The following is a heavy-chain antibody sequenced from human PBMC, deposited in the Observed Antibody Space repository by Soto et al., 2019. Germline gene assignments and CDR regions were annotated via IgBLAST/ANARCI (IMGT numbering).Heavy chain of an antibody. D-gene: IGHD3-10*01. J-gene: IGHJ6*02. CDR2: IYPGDSDT. CDR3: ARLVPTMFLGVVYYHYGMDV. CDR1: GYSFTSYW. Sequence: PGESLKISCKGSGYSFTSYWIGWVRQMPGKGLEWMGIIYPGDSDTRYSPSFQGQVTISADKSISTAYLQWSSLKASDTAMYYCARLVPTMFLGVVYYHYGMDVWGPGTTVTVSS. V-gene: IGHV5-51*01.